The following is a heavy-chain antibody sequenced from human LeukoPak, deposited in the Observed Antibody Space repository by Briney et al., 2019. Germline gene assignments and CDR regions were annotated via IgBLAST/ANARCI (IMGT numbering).Heavy chain of an antibody. D-gene: IGHD3-10*01. Sequence: GGSLRLSCAASGFTFSSYAMHWVRQAPGKGLEWVAFIRYDGSNKYYADSVKGRFTISRDNSKNTLYLQMNSLRAEDTAVYYCAKDRRVRYLAYFDYWGQGTLVTVSS. V-gene: IGHV3-30*02. CDR2: IRYDGSNK. J-gene: IGHJ4*02. CDR3: AKDRRVRYLAYFDY. CDR1: GFTFSSYA.